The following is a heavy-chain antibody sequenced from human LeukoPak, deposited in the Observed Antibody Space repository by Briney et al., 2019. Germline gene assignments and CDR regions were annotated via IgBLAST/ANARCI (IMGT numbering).Heavy chain of an antibody. CDR3: ARYIVGAYFDY. CDR1: GYTFSGYF. Sequence: ASVKVSCKTSGYTFSGYFMHWVRQAPGQGLEWMGRIHPYRGGTNYAQKFQGRVTMTRDTSISTAYMELSRLTSDDTGVYYCARYIVGAYFDYWGQGTLVTVSS. V-gene: IGHV1-2*05. J-gene: IGHJ4*02. D-gene: IGHD1-26*01. CDR2: IHPYRGGT.